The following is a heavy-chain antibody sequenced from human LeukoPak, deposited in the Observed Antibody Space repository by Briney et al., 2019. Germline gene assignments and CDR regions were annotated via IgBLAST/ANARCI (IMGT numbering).Heavy chain of an antibody. CDR3: ARDYGDHRVDY. J-gene: IGHJ4*02. Sequence: PSETLSLTCTVSSGSISSGAYYWGWIRQPPGKGLEWIGTIHYSGKTYYNPPLKSRITISIDTSKKQFALKLSSVTAADTAVYYCARDYGDHRVDYWGQGTLVTVSS. V-gene: IGHV4-39*06. D-gene: IGHD4-17*01. CDR2: IHYSGKT. CDR1: SGSISSGAYY.